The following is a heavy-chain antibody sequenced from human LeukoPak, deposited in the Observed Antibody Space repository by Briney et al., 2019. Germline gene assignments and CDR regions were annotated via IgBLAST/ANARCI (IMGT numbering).Heavy chain of an antibody. CDR1: GGSFSSYY. CDR2: INHSGST. D-gene: IGHD6-25*01. CDR3: ARGDRLYYFDY. Sequence: SETLFLTCAVYGGSFSSYYWSWIRQPPGKGLEWIGEINHSGSTNYNPSLKSRVTISVDTSKNQFSLKLSSVTAADTAVYYCARGDRLYYFDYWGQGTLVTVSS. J-gene: IGHJ4*02. V-gene: IGHV4-34*01.